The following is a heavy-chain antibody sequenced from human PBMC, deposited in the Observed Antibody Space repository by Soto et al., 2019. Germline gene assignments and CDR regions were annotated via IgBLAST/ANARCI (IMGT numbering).Heavy chain of an antibody. D-gene: IGHD1-26*01. CDR1: GFTVSSNY. V-gene: IGHV3-53*02. J-gene: IGHJ4*02. CDR3: ARVPISGSYADY. CDR2: IYSGGST. Sequence: EVQRVETGGGLIQPGGSLRLSCAASGFTVSSNYMSWVRQAPGKGLEWVSVIYSGGSTYYAVSVKGRFTISRDNTKNPLYLQMNSMRAEDTAVYYCARVPISGSYADYWGQGTLVTVSS.